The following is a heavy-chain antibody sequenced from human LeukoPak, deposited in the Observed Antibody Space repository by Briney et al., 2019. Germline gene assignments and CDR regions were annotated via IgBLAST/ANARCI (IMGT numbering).Heavy chain of an antibody. J-gene: IGHJ4*02. D-gene: IGHD2-8*02. CDR2: ISSDGTTT. CDR3: VVIVLG. Sequence: GWSLRLSCAASGFTITNYWMDWVRQAPGQGLVWVSRISSDGTTTNYADSVRGRFTISRDNAKNMLYLQMNSLRAEDTAIYYCVVIVLGWGQGTLVTVSS. V-gene: IGHV3-74*01. CDR1: GFTITNYW.